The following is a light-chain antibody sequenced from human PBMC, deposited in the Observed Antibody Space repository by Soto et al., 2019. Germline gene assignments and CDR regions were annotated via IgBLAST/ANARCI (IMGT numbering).Light chain of an antibody. Sequence: EIVLTQSPGTLSLSPGERATLSCRASQSINSISLTGYQQKPGQPPRLLIYGASSRATGIPDRFSGSGSGTDFTLTISRLEPEDFAVYYCQHYGNSVWTFGQGTKVEIK. V-gene: IGKV3-20*01. CDR2: GAS. CDR3: QHYGNSVWT. CDR1: QSINSIS. J-gene: IGKJ1*01.